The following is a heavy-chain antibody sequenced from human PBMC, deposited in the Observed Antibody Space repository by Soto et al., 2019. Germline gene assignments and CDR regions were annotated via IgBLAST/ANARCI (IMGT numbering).Heavy chain of an antibody. Sequence: QLQLQESGSGLVKPSQTLSLTCAVSGGSISSGGYSWSWIRQPPGKGLGWIGYIYHSGRTYYNPSLKSRVTIPVDRSKNQVSLKLSSVTAAETAVYYCAAGGGLPRYYWGQGTLVTVSS. J-gene: IGHJ4*02. CDR1: GGSISSGGYS. CDR3: AAGGGLPRYY. V-gene: IGHV4-30-2*01. D-gene: IGHD5-12*01. CDR2: IYHSGRT.